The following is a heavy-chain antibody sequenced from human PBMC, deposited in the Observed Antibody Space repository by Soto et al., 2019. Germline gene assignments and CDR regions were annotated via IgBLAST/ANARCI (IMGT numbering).Heavy chain of an antibody. Sequence: QVQLQESGPGLVQPSQTLSLACTVSGDSISSGGYYWSWIRQHPGKGLEWIGYIYYSGSTFYNPSLKSRVTISVDTSKNQFSLKLSSVTAADTAVYYYARGLSVTLFDFWGQGTLVTVSS. D-gene: IGHD4-17*01. V-gene: IGHV4-31*03. CDR2: IYYSGST. CDR3: ARGLSVTLFDF. CDR1: GDSISSGGYY. J-gene: IGHJ4*02.